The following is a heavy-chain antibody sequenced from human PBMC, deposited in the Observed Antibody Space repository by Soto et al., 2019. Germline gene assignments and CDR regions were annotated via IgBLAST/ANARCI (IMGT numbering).Heavy chain of an antibody. CDR3: AKGDCGGDCYSFDAFDI. CDR2: ISYDGSNK. CDR1: GFTFSSYG. V-gene: IGHV3-30*18. Sequence: QVQLVDAGGGVVQPGRSLRLSCAASGFTFSSYGMHWVRQAPGKGLEWVAVISYDGSNKYYADSVKGRFTISRDNSKNTLYLQMNSLRAEDTAVYYCAKGDCGGDCYSFDAFDIWGQGTMVTVSS. D-gene: IGHD2-21*02. J-gene: IGHJ3*02.